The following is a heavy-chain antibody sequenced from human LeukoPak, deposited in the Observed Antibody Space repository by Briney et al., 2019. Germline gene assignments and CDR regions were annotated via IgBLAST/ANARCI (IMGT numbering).Heavy chain of an antibody. D-gene: IGHD2-2*01. Sequence: SETLSLTCAVYGGSFSGYYWGWIRQPPGKGLEWIGEINHSGSTNYNPSLKSRVTISVDTSKNQFSLKLSSVTAADTAVYYCARARNIVVVPAAKGVRRYYFDYWGQGTLVTVSS. J-gene: IGHJ4*02. V-gene: IGHV4-34*01. CDR1: GGSFSGYY. CDR2: INHSGST. CDR3: ARARNIVVVPAAKGVRRYYFDY.